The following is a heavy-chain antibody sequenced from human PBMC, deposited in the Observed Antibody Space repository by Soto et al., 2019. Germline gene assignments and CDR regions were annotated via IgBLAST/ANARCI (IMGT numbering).Heavy chain of an antibody. CDR3: ARGFNIVIRACDI. D-gene: IGHD2-15*01. V-gene: IGHV3-48*02. CDR1: GFSFSSYG. CDR2: ISGTGSTT. Sequence: GESLKISCAASGFSFSSYGMIWVRQAPGKGLEWVSYISGTGSTTYYADSVKGRFTSSRDNAKNSVYLQMNSLRDEDTAVYYCARGFNIVIRACDIWGQGTMVTVSS. J-gene: IGHJ3*02.